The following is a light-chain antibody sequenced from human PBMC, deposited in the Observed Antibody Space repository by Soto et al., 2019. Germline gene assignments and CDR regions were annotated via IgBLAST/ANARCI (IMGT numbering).Light chain of an antibody. J-gene: IGLJ1*01. CDR3: GSITRSSTSV. V-gene: IGLV2-14*01. CDR2: DVT. Sequence: QSVLSQPASVSGSPGQSITISCTGTSSDVGGFEYVSWYQHQPGKAPKLIIYDVTKRPSGVSNRFSGSKSGNTASLTISGIQAEDEGDYYCGSITRSSTSVFRTGTKVTVL. CDR1: SSDVGGFEY.